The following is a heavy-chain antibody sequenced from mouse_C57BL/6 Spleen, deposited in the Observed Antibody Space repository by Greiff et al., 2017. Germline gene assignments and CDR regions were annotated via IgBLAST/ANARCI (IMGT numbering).Heavy chain of an antibody. CDR2: INPNNGGT. CDR3: AKEGAAQAPFAY. J-gene: IGHJ3*01. V-gene: IGHV1-26*01. CDR1: GYTFTDYY. Sequence: VQLQQSGPELVKPGASVKISCKASGYTFTDYYMNWVKQSHGKSLEWIGDINPNNGGTSYNQKFKGKATLTVDKSSSAAYMELRSLTSEDSAVYYCAKEGAAQAPFAYWSQGTLVTVSA. D-gene: IGHD3-2*02.